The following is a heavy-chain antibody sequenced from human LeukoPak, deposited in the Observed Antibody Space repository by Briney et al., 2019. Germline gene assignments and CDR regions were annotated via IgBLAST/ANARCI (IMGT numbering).Heavy chain of an antibody. J-gene: IGHJ4*02. CDR3: AREGGDIVVVPAAQTVRSFDY. Sequence: ASVKVSCKASGYTFTSYYMHWVRQAPGQGLEWMGIINPSGGSTSYAQKFQGRVTMTRDTSTSTVYMELSSLRSEDTAVYYCAREGGDIVVVPAAQTVRSFDYWGQGTLVTVSS. CDR1: GYTFTSYY. D-gene: IGHD2-2*01. V-gene: IGHV1-46*01. CDR2: INPSGGST.